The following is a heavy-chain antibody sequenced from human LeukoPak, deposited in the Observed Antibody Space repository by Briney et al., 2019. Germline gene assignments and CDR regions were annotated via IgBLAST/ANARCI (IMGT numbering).Heavy chain of an antibody. J-gene: IGHJ5*02. CDR2: ISSSSSYI. D-gene: IGHD3-3*01. CDR1: GFTFSSYS. Sequence: GGSLRLSCAASGFTFSSYSMNWVRQAPGKGLEWVSSISSSSSYIYYADSVKGRFTISRDNAKNSLYLQMNSLRAEDTAVYYCARDGGYYDFWSGYYSYNWFDPWGQGTLVTVSS. CDR3: ARDGGYYDFWSGYYSYNWFDP. V-gene: IGHV3-21*01.